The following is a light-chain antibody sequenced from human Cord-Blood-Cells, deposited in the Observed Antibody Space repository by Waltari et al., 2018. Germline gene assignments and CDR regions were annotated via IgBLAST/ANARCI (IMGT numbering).Light chain of an antibody. J-gene: IGKJ5*01. CDR1: QSVSSY. V-gene: IGKV3-11*01. Sequence: EIVLTQSPATLSLSPGERATLSCRASQSVSSYLAWYQQKPGQAPRLLIYDASNRATGIPARFSGSGSGTDFTLAISSLEPADFAVYYCQQRSNWPITFAQGTRLEIK. CDR3: QQRSNWPIT. CDR2: DAS.